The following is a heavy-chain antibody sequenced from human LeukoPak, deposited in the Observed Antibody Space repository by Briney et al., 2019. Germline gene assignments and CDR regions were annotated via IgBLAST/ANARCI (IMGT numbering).Heavy chain of an antibody. CDR2: IYESGQTT. Sequence: GGSLRLSCAASGFTFSSYAMSWVRQAPEKGLEWVSGIYESGQTTHYADSVKGRFTISRDNSKYTLYLQMNSLRAEDTAVYYCAKSYVAARPRWFDPWGQGTLVTVSS. J-gene: IGHJ5*02. CDR1: GFTFSSYA. V-gene: IGHV3-23*01. CDR3: AKSYVAARPRWFDP. D-gene: IGHD6-6*01.